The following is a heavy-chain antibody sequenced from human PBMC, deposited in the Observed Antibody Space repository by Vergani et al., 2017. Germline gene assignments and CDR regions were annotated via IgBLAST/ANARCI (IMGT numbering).Heavy chain of an antibody. CDR1: GGTFRRYA. CDR3: APAVEMATK. D-gene: IGHD5-24*01. J-gene: IGHJ4*02. CDR2: IIPIFGTA. V-gene: IGHV1-69*12. Sequence: QVQLVQSGAEVKKPGSSVKVSCKASGGTFRRYAINWVRQARGQGLEWMGGIIPIFGTAKSAQKLQGRVTITADEATSTAYMELSSLRSEDTAVYYCAPAVEMATKWGQGTLVTVSS.